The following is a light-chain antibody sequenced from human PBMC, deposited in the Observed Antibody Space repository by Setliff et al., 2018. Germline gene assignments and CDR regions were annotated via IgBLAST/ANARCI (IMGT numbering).Light chain of an antibody. CDR1: NSDIGAYIY. V-gene: IGLV2-14*01. J-gene: IGLJ1*01. Sequence: QSVLTQPASVSGSPGQSITISCTGTNSDIGAYIYVSWYQQHPGKAPKVIIYDVSQRPSGISNRFSGSKSGSTASLTISGLQAEDEADYYCSSHTTSATFVFGTGTKVTVL. CDR2: DVS. CDR3: SSHTTSATFV.